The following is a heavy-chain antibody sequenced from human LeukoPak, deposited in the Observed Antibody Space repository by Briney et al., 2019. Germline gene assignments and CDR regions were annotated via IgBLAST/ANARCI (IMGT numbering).Heavy chain of an antibody. J-gene: IGHJ4*02. Sequence: PGGSLRLSCAASGFTFDDYGMSWVRQAPGKGLEWVSGINWNGGRTGYVDSVKGRFTISRDNAKNSLYLQMNSLRAEDTALYYCARDPPFIIGTTFFDYWGQGTLVTVSS. CDR2: INWNGGRT. CDR1: GFTFDDYG. D-gene: IGHD1-20*01. V-gene: IGHV3-20*04. CDR3: ARDPPFIIGTTFFDY.